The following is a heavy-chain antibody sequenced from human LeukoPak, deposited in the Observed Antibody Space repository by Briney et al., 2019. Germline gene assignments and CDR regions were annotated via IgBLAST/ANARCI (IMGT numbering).Heavy chain of an antibody. CDR1: GGSISSSDYY. V-gene: IGHV4-39*07. J-gene: IGHJ4*02. CDR3: ARDRLRWPKIDY. Sequence: PSETLSLTCTVSGGSISSSDYYWGWIRQPPEKGLGWIGSIYYSVTTYYNPSLKSRVTISVDTSKNQFSLKLNSVTAADTAVYYCARDRLRWPKIDYWGQGTLVTVSS. D-gene: IGHD4-23*01. CDR2: IYYSVTT.